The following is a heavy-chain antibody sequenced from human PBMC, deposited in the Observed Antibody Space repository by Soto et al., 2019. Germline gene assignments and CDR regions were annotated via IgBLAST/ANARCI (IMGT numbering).Heavy chain of an antibody. CDR1: GFTFSSYA. V-gene: IGHV3-30-3*01. J-gene: IGHJ4*02. Sequence: ESGGGVVQPGRSLRLSCAASGFTFSSYAMHWVRQAPGKGLEWVAVISYDGSNKYYADSVKGRFTISRDNSKNTLYLQMNSLRAEDTAVYYCARDLDSSSWYGYWGQGTLVTVSS. CDR3: ARDLDSSSWYGY. CDR2: ISYDGSNK. D-gene: IGHD6-13*01.